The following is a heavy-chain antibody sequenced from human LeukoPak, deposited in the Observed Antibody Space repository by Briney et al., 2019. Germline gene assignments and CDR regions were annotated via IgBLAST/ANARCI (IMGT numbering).Heavy chain of an antibody. CDR3: ARQAVGSSSWYGYAFDI. V-gene: IGHV5-10-1*01. CDR1: GYSFTSYW. D-gene: IGHD6-13*01. CDR2: IDPSDSYT. Sequence: GESLRISCKGSGYSFTSYWISWVRQMPGKGLEWMGRIDPSDSYTNYSSSFQGHVTISADKSISTAYLQWSSLKASDTAMYYCARQAVGSSSWYGYAFDIWGQGTMVTVSS. J-gene: IGHJ3*02.